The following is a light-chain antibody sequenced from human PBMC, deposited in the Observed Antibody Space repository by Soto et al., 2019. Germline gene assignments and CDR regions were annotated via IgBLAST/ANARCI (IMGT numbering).Light chain of an antibody. CDR1: SSDVGAYNY. CDR3: SSSTSTTTLL. CDR2: DVT. Sequence: QSALTQPRSVSGSPGQSVTVSCTAASSDVGAYNYVSWYQHHPGKAPKLIIYDVTKRPSGVPDRFTGSKSGNTASLTISGLQAEDEADYYCSSSTSTTTLLFGGGTKLTVL. V-gene: IGLV2-11*01. J-gene: IGLJ2*01.